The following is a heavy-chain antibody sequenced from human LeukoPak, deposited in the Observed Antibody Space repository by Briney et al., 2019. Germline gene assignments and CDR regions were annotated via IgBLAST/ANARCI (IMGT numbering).Heavy chain of an antibody. Sequence: SETLSLTCTVSGGSISSSSYYWGWIRQPPGKGLEWIGSIYYSGSTYYNPSLKSRVTISVDTSKNQFSLKLSSVTAADTAVYYCARGHMVRGVIYAFDIWGQGTMVTVSS. V-gene: IGHV4-39*07. CDR1: GGSISSSSYY. CDR3: ARGHMVRGVIYAFDI. CDR2: IYYSGST. J-gene: IGHJ3*02. D-gene: IGHD3-10*01.